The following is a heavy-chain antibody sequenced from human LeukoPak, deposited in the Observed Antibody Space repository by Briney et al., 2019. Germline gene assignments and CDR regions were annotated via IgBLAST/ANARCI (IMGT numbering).Heavy chain of an antibody. CDR3: ARTVAGTVGDY. Sequence: GGSLRLSCAASGFTFFSYTMNWVRQAPGKGLEWVSSISSSSSYIYYADSVKGRFTISRDNAKNSLYLQMNSLRAEDTAVYYCARTVAGTVGDYWGQGTLVTVSS. CDR2: ISSSSSYI. CDR1: GFTFFSYT. V-gene: IGHV3-21*01. D-gene: IGHD6-19*01. J-gene: IGHJ4*02.